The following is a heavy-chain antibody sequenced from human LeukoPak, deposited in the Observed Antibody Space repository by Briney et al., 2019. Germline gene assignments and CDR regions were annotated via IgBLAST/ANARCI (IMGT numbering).Heavy chain of an antibody. CDR1: GYTFTSYY. CDR2: INPSGGST. V-gene: IGHV1-46*01. CDR3: ARRAPYCGGDCFDAFDI. D-gene: IGHD2-21*01. J-gene: IGHJ3*02. Sequence: GASVKVSCKASGYTFTSYYMHWVRQAPGQGLEWMGIINPSGGSTSYAQKFQGRVTMTRDTSTSTVYMELSSLRSEDTAVYYCARRAPYCGGDCFDAFDIWGQGTMVTVSS.